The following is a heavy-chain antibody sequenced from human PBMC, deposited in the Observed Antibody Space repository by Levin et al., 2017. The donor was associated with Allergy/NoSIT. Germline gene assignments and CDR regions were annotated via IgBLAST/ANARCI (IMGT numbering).Heavy chain of an antibody. V-gene: IGHV3-9*01. CDR1: GFTFDDYA. D-gene: IGHD3-10*01. Sequence: SLKISCAASGFTFDDYAMHWVRQAPGKGLEWVSGISWNSGSIGYADSVKGRFTISRDNAKNSLYLQMNSLRAEDTALYYCAKAPITMVRGVRWYFDYWGQGTLVTVSS. CDR3: AKAPITMVRGVRWYFDY. CDR2: ISWNSGSI. J-gene: IGHJ4*02.